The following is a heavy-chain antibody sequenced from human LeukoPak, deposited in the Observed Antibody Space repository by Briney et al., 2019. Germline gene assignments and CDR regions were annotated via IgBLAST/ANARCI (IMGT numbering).Heavy chain of an antibody. CDR3: AKLQVNQQLVRSYFDY. V-gene: IGHV3-23*01. Sequence: PGGSLRLSCAASGFTFSSYAMSWVRQAPGKGLEWVSAISGSGGSTYYADSVKGRFTISRDNSKNTLYLQMNSLRAEDTAVYYCAKLQVNQQLVRSYFDYWGQGTLVTVSS. CDR2: ISGSGGST. D-gene: IGHD6-13*01. CDR1: GFTFSSYA. J-gene: IGHJ4*02.